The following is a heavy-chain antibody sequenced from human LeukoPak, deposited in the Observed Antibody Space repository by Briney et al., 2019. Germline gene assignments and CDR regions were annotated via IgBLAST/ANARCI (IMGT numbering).Heavy chain of an antibody. CDR1: GFTFDDYA. D-gene: IGHD3-10*01. V-gene: IGHV3-9*01. Sequence: GGSLRLSCAASGFTFDDYAMHWVRQAPGKGLEWVSGISWNSGSIGYADSVKGRFTISRDNAKNSLYLQMNSLRAEDTALYYCAKEASGLGGIFDYWGQGTLVTVSS. CDR3: AKEASGLGGIFDY. CDR2: ISWNSGSI. J-gene: IGHJ4*02.